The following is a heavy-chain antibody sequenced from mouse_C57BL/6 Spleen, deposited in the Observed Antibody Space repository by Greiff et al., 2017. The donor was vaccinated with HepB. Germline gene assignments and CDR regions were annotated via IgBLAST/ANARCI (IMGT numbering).Heavy chain of an antibody. CDR2: IDPETGGT. CDR1: GYTFTDYE. V-gene: IGHV1-15*01. Sequence: VQLQQSGAELVRPGASVTLSCKASGYTFTDYEMHWVKQTPVHGLEWIGAIDPETGGTAYNQKFKGKAILTADKSSSTAYMELRSLTSEDSAVYYCTRSPFLGLRNYYAMDYWGQGTSVTVSS. D-gene: IGHD1-1*01. CDR3: TRSPFLGLRNYYAMDY. J-gene: IGHJ4*01.